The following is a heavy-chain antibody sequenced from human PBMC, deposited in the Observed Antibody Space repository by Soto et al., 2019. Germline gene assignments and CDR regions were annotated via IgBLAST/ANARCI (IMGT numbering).Heavy chain of an antibody. Sequence: QITLKESGPTLVKPTQTLTLTCTFSGFSLSTSGVGVGWIRQPPGKALEWLALIYWDDDKRYSPSLKSRLTIPKDTSKNHVVLTMTNMDPVDTATYYCAHSRVAARPYRWFDPWGQGTLVTVSS. CDR2: IYWDDDK. CDR3: AHSRVAARPYRWFDP. V-gene: IGHV2-5*02. D-gene: IGHD6-6*01. CDR1: GFSLSTSGVG. J-gene: IGHJ5*02.